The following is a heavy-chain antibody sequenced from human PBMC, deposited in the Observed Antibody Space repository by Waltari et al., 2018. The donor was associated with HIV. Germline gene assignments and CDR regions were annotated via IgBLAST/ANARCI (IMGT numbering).Heavy chain of an antibody. CDR3: AIGTRPSEYNYHGMDV. CDR2: IIPIFGTP. CDR1: GATFLNSA. J-gene: IGHJ6*02. Sequence: GSSLKVSCTASGATFLNSALNWVRQAPGQGLEWIGGIIPIFGTPKYAQKLRGRVTIAADESTSTAYMELRSLRSDDTAVYYCAIGTRPSEYNYHGMDVWGHRTSVTVS. V-gene: IGHV1-69*01. D-gene: IGHD6-6*01.